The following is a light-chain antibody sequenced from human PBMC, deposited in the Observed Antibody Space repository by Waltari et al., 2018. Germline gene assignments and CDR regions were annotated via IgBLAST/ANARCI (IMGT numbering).Light chain of an antibody. CDR3: QQYDNLPLT. J-gene: IGKJ3*01. V-gene: IGKV1-33*01. CDR1: QDISNY. CDR2: DAS. Sequence: DFQMTQSPSSLSASVGDRVTITFQASQDISNYLNWYQQKPGKAPKLLIYDASNLETGVPSRFIVRGSGTDFTFTISSLQPEVIATYYCQQYDNLPLTFGPGTKVNIK.